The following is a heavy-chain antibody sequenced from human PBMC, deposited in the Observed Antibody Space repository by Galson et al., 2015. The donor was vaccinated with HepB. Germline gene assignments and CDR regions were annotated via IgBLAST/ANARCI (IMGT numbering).Heavy chain of an antibody. Sequence: SLRLSCAASGFTFSSYAMHWVRQAPGKGLEYVSAISSNGGSTYYADSVKGRFTISRDNSKNTLYLQMSSLRAEDTAVYYCVKYVLKTYSSSGDYWGQGTLVTVSS. J-gene: IGHJ4*02. CDR3: VKYVLKTYSSSGDY. V-gene: IGHV3-64D*06. D-gene: IGHD6-6*01. CDR2: ISSNGGST. CDR1: GFTFSSYA.